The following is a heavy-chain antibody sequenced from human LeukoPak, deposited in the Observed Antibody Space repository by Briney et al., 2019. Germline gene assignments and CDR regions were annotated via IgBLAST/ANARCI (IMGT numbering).Heavy chain of an antibody. Sequence: GRSQRLSCAASGFTFSSYAMHWARQAPGKGLEWVAVISYDGSNKYYADSVKGRFTISRDNSKNTLYLQMNSLRAEDTAVYYCVSRLGELLDYWGQGTLVTVSS. CDR3: VSRLGELLDY. CDR1: GFTFSSYA. CDR2: ISYDGSNK. D-gene: IGHD3-10*01. V-gene: IGHV3-30-3*01. J-gene: IGHJ4*02.